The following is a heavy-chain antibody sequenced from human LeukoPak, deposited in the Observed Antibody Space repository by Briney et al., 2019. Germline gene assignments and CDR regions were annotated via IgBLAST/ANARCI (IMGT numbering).Heavy chain of an antibody. Sequence: PGGCLRLSCAASGFTFSSYTMNWVRQAPGEGLEWVSSITGSGSDTYYADSVKGRFTISRDNAKNSLYLQMNSLRADDTAVYYCARDVYGDYANDYWGQGTLVTVSS. J-gene: IGHJ4*02. CDR1: GFTFSSYT. CDR3: ARDVYGDYANDY. CDR2: ITGSGSDT. D-gene: IGHD4-17*01. V-gene: IGHV3-21*01.